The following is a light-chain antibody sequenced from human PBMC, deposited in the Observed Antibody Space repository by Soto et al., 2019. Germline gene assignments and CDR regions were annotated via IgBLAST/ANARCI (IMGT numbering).Light chain of an antibody. V-gene: IGKV3-15*01. CDR1: QNIGSN. CDR3: QQHEKWFPLT. J-gene: IGKJ4*01. CDR2: AAS. Sequence: IVLTQSPGTLSVSPGGRATLSCRASQNIGSNLAWYQQRPGQPPRLLIYAASTRATGIPARFSGGGSGTEFTLTISSLQSEDFAVYYCQQHEKWFPLTFGGGTKVEIK.